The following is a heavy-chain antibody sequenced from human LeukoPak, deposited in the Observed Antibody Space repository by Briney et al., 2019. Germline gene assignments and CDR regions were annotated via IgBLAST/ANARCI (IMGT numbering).Heavy chain of an antibody. V-gene: IGHV4-34*01. J-gene: IGHJ6*02. CDR3: ARGEINTAMVNYYYYYGMDV. CDR1: GGSFSGYY. CDR2: INHSGST. Sequence: SETLSLTCAVYGGSFSGYYWSWIRQPPGKGLEWIGEINHSGSTNYNPSLKSRVTISVDTSKNQFSLKLSSVTAADTAGYYCARGEINTAMVNYYYYYGMDVWGQGTTVTVSS. D-gene: IGHD5-18*01.